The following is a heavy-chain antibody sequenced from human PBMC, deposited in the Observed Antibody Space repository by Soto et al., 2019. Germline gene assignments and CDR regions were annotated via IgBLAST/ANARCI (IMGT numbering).Heavy chain of an antibody. V-gene: IGHV4-31*03. CDR1: GGSISSGGYY. CDR2: IYYSGST. D-gene: IGHD3-22*01. J-gene: IGHJ6*02. Sequence: SETLSLTCTVSGGSISSGGYYWSWIRQHPGKGLEWIGYIYYSGSTYYNPSLKSRVTISVDTSKNQFSLKLSSVTAADTAVYYCARQKLMIVVVPNDYGMDVWGQGTTVTVSS. CDR3: ARQKLMIVVVPNDYGMDV.